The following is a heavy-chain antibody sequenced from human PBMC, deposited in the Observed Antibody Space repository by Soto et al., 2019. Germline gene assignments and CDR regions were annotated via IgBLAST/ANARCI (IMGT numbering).Heavy chain of an antibody. CDR2: TYYRSKWYN. V-gene: IGHV6-1*01. CDR1: GDSVSRNSAA. Sequence: SQTLSLTCAISGDSVSRNSAAWNWIRQSPSRGLEWLGRTYYRSKWYNDYAVSVKSLITITPDTSKNQFSLHLNSVTPEDTAVYYCARDTLERPYYYYCFALDVWGQGTTVTVSS. CDR3: ARDTLERPYYYYCFALDV. J-gene: IGHJ6*02. D-gene: IGHD1-1*01.